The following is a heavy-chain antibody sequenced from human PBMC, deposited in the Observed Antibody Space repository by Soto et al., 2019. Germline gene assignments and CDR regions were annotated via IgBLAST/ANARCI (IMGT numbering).Heavy chain of an antibody. J-gene: IGHJ4*02. D-gene: IGHD3-10*02. CDR3: ARGVRGSYAFDF. Sequence: EVQLVESGGGLVQPGGSLRLSCAASGFTFADYWIHWVRQVPGKGLVWVSRINGDGSRTNYADFVKGQFTISRDNAKHTVNLQMHSLSADETAVFYCARGVRGSYAFDFWGQGTLVTVSS. CDR2: INGDGSRT. V-gene: IGHV3-74*01. CDR1: GFTFADYW.